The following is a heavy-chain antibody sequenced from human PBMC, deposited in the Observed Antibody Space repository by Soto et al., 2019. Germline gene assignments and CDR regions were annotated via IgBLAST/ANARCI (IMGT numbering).Heavy chain of an antibody. CDR3: ARHPHGDSSGYYYLYYFDY. CDR2: IYYSGST. V-gene: IGHV4-39*01. J-gene: IGHJ4*02. D-gene: IGHD3-22*01. Sequence: PSETLSLTCTVSGGSISSSSYYWGWIRQPPGKGLEWIGSIYYSGSTYYNPSLKSRVTISVDTSKNQFSLKLSSVTAADTAVYYCARHPHGDSSGYYYLYYFDYWGQGTLVTVSS. CDR1: GGSISSSSYY.